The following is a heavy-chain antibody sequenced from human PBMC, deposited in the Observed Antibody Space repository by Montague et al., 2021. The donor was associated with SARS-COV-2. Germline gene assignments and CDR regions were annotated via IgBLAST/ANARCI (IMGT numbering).Heavy chain of an antibody. CDR1: GGSISSYY. D-gene: IGHD3-9*01. CDR3: ARVYRPEWLVSVPAFDI. J-gene: IGHJ3*02. V-gene: IGHV4-59*01. Sequence: ETLSLTCTVSGGSISSYYWSWIRQPPGKGLEWIGCIYYSGSTNXXXSXXXRVXISVDTSKNQFSLKLSSVTAADTAVYYCARVYRPEWLVSVPAFDIWGQGTMVTVSS. CDR2: IYYSGST.